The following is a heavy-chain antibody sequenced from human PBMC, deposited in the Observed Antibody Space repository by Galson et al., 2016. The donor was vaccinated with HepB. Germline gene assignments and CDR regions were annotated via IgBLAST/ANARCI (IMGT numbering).Heavy chain of an antibody. V-gene: IGHV3-33*03. CDR2: IWNDGIKK. CDR1: GFSFNTHG. Sequence: SLRLSCAASGFSFNTHGMHWVRQPPGKGLEWVAVIWNDGIKKHYADSVKGRFTISRDNAENTLHLQMNILSAEDTAVYYCQNALPRSGDYSFENWGHGTPVTVSS. D-gene: IGHD4-17*01. J-gene: IGHJ4*01. CDR3: QNALPRSGDYSFEN.